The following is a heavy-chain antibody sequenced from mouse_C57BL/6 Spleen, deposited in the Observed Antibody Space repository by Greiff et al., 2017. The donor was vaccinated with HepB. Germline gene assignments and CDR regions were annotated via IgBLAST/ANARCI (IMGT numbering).Heavy chain of an antibody. CDR2: IDPSDSET. CDR1: GYTFTSYW. Sequence: QVQLQQPGAELVRPGSSVKLSCKASGYTFTSYWMHWVKQRPIQGLEWIGNIDPSDSETHYNQKFKDKATLTVDKSSSTAYMQLSSLTSEDSAVYYCAGWDYDGEAWFAYWGQGTLVTVSA. V-gene: IGHV1-52*01. CDR3: AGWDYDGEAWFAY. J-gene: IGHJ3*01. D-gene: IGHD2-4*01.